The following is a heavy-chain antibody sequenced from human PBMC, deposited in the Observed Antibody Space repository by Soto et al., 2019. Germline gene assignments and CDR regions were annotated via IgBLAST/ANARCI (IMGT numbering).Heavy chain of an antibody. CDR3: ARASSPHYDFWSGYLRDPYYMDV. V-gene: IGHV4-59*01. CDR2: IYYSGST. J-gene: IGHJ6*03. Sequence: SETLSLTCTVSGGSISSYYWSWIRQPPGKGLEWIGYIYYSGSTNYNPSLKSRVTISVDTSKNQFSLKLSSVTAPDTAVYYCARASSPHYDFWSGYLRDPYYMDVWGKGTTVTVSS. CDR1: GGSISSYY. D-gene: IGHD3-3*01.